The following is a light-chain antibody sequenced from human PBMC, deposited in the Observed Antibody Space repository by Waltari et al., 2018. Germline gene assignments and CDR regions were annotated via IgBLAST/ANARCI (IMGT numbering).Light chain of an antibody. V-gene: IGKV3-15*01. CDR3: QQYNAWPLT. J-gene: IGKJ3*01. CDR1: QSINNN. Sequence: ERVMTQSPVILSVSPGERATLSCTASQSINNNLAWDQQKPGQPPRLLIYSASTRATGIPARFSGSGSGTQFTLTISSLQSEDFAVYFCQQYNAWPLTFGPGTKVHIK. CDR2: SAS.